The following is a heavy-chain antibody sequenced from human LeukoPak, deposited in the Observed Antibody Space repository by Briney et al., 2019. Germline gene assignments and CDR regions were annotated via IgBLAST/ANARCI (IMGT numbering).Heavy chain of an antibody. CDR2: ISGSGGST. CDR1: GFTFSSYG. J-gene: IGHJ4*02. CDR3: AREGRRYYDILTGKKDGEFDY. D-gene: IGHD3-9*01. Sequence: GGSLRLSCAASGFTFSSYGMSWVRQAPGKGLEWVSAISGSGGSTYYADSVKGRFTISRDNSKNSLYLQMNSLRAEDTAVYYCAREGRRYYDILTGKKDGEFDYWGQGTLVTVSS. V-gene: IGHV3-23*01.